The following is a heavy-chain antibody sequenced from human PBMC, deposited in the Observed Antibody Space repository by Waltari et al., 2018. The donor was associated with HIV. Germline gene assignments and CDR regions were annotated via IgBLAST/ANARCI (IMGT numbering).Heavy chain of an antibody. D-gene: IGHD1-7*01. J-gene: IGHJ5*02. Sequence: EVQLVESGGGLVKPGGSMRLSCAASGFTFSSSSMNWARQAPGKGLEGVSSISSSSSYIYYADSVKGRFTISRDNAKNSLYLQMNSLRAEDTAVYYCARDHGGYNWNYGSAWFDPWGQGTLVTVSS. CDR3: ARDHGGYNWNYGSAWFDP. CDR2: ISSSSSYI. V-gene: IGHV3-21*01. CDR1: GFTFSSSS.